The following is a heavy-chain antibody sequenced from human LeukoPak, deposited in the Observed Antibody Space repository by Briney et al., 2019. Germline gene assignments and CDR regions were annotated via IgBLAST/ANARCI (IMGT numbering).Heavy chain of an antibody. CDR2: ISGSGGST. D-gene: IGHD6-13*01. J-gene: IGHJ5*02. Sequence: GGSLRLSCAASGFTFSSYSMSWVRQAPGKGLEWVSAISGSGGSTYYADSVKGRFTISRDNSKNTPYLQMNSLRAEDTAVYYCAKALIAAAGTAWFDPWGQGTLVTVSS. CDR1: GFTFSSYS. V-gene: IGHV3-23*01. CDR3: AKALIAAAGTAWFDP.